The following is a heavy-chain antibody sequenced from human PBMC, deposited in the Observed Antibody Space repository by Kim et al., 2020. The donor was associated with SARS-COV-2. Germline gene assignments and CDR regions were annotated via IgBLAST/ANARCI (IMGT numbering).Heavy chain of an antibody. D-gene: IGHD3-9*01. CDR2: ISYDGSNK. Sequence: GGSLRLSCAASGFTFSSYAMHWVRQAPGKGLEWVAVISYDGSNKYYADSVKGRFTISRDNSKNTLYLQMNSLRAEDTAVYYCARGREILTGYLALDYWG. J-gene: IGHJ4*01. CDR1: GFTFSSYA. CDR3: ARGREILTGYLALDY. V-gene: IGHV3-30-3*01.